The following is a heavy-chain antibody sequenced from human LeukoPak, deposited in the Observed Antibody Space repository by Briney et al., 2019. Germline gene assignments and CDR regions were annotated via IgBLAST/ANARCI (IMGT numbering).Heavy chain of an antibody. CDR1: GYSISSGYY. D-gene: IGHD5-12*01. CDR3: ARDQRGYNDY. CDR2: IYHSGST. J-gene: IGHJ4*02. Sequence: SETLSLTCTVSGYSISSGYYWGWIRQPPGKGLEWIGSIYHSGSTYYNPSLKSRVTISVDTSKNQFSLKLSSVTAADTAVYYCARDQRGYNDYWGQGTLVTVSS. V-gene: IGHV4-38-2*02.